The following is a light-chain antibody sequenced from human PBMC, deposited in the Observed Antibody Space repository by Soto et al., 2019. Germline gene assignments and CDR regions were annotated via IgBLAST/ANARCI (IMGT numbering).Light chain of an antibody. Sequence: SQSPSTLSVSTGERVTLSCRSSQSVGDNLAWFGQRPGQVRRLLVYAASTRATSIPVRFSGSGSGTDFTITINRLEPEDFAVYYCQQYGSSITFAQRTRLAIK. CDR3: QQYGSSIT. CDR1: QSVGDN. V-gene: IGKV3-20*01. J-gene: IGKJ5*01. CDR2: AAS.